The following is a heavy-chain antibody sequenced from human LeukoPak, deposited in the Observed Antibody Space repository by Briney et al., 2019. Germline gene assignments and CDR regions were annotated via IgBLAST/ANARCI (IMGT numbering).Heavy chain of an antibody. D-gene: IGHD3-10*01. Sequence: GGSLRLSCAASGFTFSSYWMSWVRQASGKGLEWVANIKQDGSEKYYVDSVKGRFTISRDNAKNSLYLQMNSLRAEDTAVYYCASLGYGSGSYLLYYYYYYYMDVWGKGTTVTVSS. CDR2: IKQDGSEK. V-gene: IGHV3-7*01. CDR1: GFTFSSYW. CDR3: ASLGYGSGSYLLYYYYYYYMDV. J-gene: IGHJ6*03.